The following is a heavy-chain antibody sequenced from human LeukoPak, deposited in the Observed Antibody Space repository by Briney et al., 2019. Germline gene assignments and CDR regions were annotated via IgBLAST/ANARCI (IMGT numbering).Heavy chain of an antibody. CDR1: GFSFRSYA. CDR3: AKDRMRDSSGSYHH. V-gene: IGHV3-23*01. Sequence: GGSLRLSCAASGFSFRSYAMSWVRQAPGKGLEWVSAISGSGETTYYADSVKGRFTISRDNANNTVSLQTSSLRPEDTAVYYCAKDRMRDSSGSYHHWGQGIQVAVSS. CDR2: ISGSGETT. D-gene: IGHD3-22*01. J-gene: IGHJ5*02.